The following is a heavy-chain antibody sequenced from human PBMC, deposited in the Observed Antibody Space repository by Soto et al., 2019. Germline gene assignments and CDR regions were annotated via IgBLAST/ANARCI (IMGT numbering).Heavy chain of an antibody. CDR3: AKRRERYYDFWSARAPSWFDP. CDR2: INHSGST. V-gene: IGHV4-34*01. Sequence: SETLSLTCAVYGGSFSGHYWSWIRQPPGKGLEWIGEINHSGSTNYNPSLKSRVTISVDTSKNQFSLKLSSVTAADTAVYYCAKRRERYYDFWSARAPSWFDPWGQGTLVTVSS. D-gene: IGHD3-3*01. J-gene: IGHJ5*02. CDR1: GGSFSGHY.